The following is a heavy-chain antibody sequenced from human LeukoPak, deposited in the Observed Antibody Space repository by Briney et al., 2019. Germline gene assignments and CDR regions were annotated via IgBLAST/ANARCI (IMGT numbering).Heavy chain of an antibody. Sequence: GGSLRLSCAASGFSFSNYGMSWVRQAPRKGLEWVSSINGSGFTTYYVDSVKGRFTISRDNSKNTLYLQMNSLRAEDTALYYCAKDGTDLPDYWGQGTLVTVSS. D-gene: IGHD3-3*01. CDR3: AKDGTDLPDY. V-gene: IGHV3-23*01. J-gene: IGHJ4*02. CDR1: GFSFSNYG. CDR2: INGSGFTT.